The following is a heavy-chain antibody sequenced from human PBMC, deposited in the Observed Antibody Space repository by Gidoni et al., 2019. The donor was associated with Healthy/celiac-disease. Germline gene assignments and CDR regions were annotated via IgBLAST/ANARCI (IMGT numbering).Heavy chain of an antibody. V-gene: IGHV6-1*01. J-gene: IGHJ4*02. Sequence: QVQLQQSGPGLVKPSQTLSLPCAIPEDSVSSHSAAWNWIRQSPSRGLEWLGRTYYRSKWYNDYAVSVKSRITINPDTSKNQFSLQLNSVTPEDTAVYYCARTPWGIAAAATYYFDYWGQGTLVTVSS. CDR2: TYYRSKWYN. CDR1: EDSVSSHSAA. D-gene: IGHD6-13*01. CDR3: ARTPWGIAAAATYYFDY.